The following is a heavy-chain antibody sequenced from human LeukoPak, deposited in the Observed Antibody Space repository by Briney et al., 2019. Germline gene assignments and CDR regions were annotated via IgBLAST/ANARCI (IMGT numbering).Heavy chain of an antibody. CDR2: IHSNGGT. Sequence: SETLSLTCTVSGGSIDGQYWSWIRQPPGKGLEWIGYIHSNGGTKYNPSLKSQFTMSVDTSKNQFSLKLDSVTAADTAVYYCARETSEDIVVVPAAIRPGRDAFDIWGQGTMVTVSS. CDR1: GGSIDGQY. D-gene: IGHD2-2*01. CDR3: ARETSEDIVVVPAAIRPGRDAFDI. V-gene: IGHV4-59*11. J-gene: IGHJ3*02.